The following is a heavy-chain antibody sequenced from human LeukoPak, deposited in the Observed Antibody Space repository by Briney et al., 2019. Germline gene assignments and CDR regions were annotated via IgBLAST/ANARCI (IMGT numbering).Heavy chain of an antibody. D-gene: IGHD2-15*01. CDR3: AKDLPDRYSLEY. V-gene: IGHV3-30*18. Sequence: PGRSLRLSCAASGFTFRNYAMYWVRQAPGKGLEWVAFTNYDGSDRCYADSVKGRFTVSGDNPKNTLYLQMNSLRTEDTAVYYCAKDLPDRYSLEYWGQGTLVTVSS. CDR2: TNYDGSDR. CDR1: GFTFRNYA. J-gene: IGHJ4*02.